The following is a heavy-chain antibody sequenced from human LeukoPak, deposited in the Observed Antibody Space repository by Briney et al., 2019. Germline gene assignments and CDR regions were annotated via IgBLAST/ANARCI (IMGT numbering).Heavy chain of an antibody. CDR3: ARGCIAVAGRRRREFDY. CDR1: GGSFSGYH. D-gene: IGHD6-19*01. CDR2: INHSEST. V-gene: IGHV4-34*01. J-gene: IGHJ4*02. Sequence: SETLSLTCAVYGGSFSGYHWSWIRQPPGKGLEWIGEINHSESTNYNTSLKSRVTRSVDTCKNQCSLKLSSVTAADTAVNYWARGCIAVAGRRRREFDYWGQGTPAPVSS.